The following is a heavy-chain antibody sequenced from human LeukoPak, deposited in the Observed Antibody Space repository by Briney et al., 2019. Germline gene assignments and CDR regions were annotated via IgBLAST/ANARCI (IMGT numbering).Heavy chain of an antibody. CDR3: TRDPLRYLRVGHYDY. D-gene: IGHD3-9*01. CDR2: IDYDSSHI. V-gene: IGHV3-21*01. Sequence: KAGGSLRLSCAASGFTFSTSAMNWVRQVRGKVLEWVSSIDYDSSHIYYAASVRGRFTISRDNARDSVYLQMDSLRVEDTAVYYCTRDPLRYLRVGHYDYWGQGTLVAVSS. J-gene: IGHJ4*02. CDR1: GFTFSTSA.